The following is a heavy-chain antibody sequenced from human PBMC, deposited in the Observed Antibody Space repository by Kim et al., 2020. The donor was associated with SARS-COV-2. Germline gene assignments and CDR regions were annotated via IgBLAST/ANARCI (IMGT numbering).Heavy chain of an antibody. Sequence: SETLSLTCAVSGGSISSSNWWSWVRQPPGKGLEWIGEIYHSGSTNYNPSLKSRVTISVDKSKNQFSLKLSSVTAADTAVYYCARAPRSYYYYGMDVWGQGTTVTVSS. J-gene: IGHJ6*02. CDR1: GGSISSSNW. V-gene: IGHV4-4*02. CDR3: ARAPRSYYYYGMDV. CDR2: IYHSGST.